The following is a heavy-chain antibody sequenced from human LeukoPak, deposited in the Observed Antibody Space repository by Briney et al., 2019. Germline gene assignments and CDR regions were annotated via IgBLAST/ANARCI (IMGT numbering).Heavy chain of an antibody. CDR3: TRGSRYCSSGSCYGWFDP. CDR2: IYYSGRT. D-gene: IGHD2-15*01. Sequence: SETLSLTCTVSGGSISSYYWSWIRQPPGKGLEWIGYIYYSGRTNYNPSLKSRVTISVDTSKNQFSLKLNSVTAADTAIYYCTRGSRYCSSGSCYGWFDPWGQGTLVTVSS. V-gene: IGHV4-59*01. CDR1: GGSISSYY. J-gene: IGHJ5*02.